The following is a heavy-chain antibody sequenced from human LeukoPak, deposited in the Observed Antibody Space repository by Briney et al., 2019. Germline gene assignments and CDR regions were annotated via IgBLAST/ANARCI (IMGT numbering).Heavy chain of an antibody. J-gene: IGHJ4*02. CDR1: GFTFGDYA. CDR3: TRTPIVGATIPDY. CDR2: IRSKAYGGTT. D-gene: IGHD1-26*01. Sequence: GGSLRLSCTASGFTFGDYAMSWVRQAPGKGLEWVGFIRSKAYGGTTEYAASVKGRFTISRDDSKSIAYLQMNSLKTEDTAVYYCTRTPIVGATIPDYWGQGTLVTVSS. V-gene: IGHV3-49*04.